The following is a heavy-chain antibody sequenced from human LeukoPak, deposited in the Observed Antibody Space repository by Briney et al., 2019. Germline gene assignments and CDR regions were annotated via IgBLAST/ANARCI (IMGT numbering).Heavy chain of an antibody. V-gene: IGHV4-59*12. CDR3: AREPGSYGGVRYNWFDP. CDR1: GGSISSYY. J-gene: IGHJ5*02. Sequence: SETLSLTCTVSGGSISSYYWSWIRQPPGKGLEWIGYIYYSGSTNYNPSLKSRVTISIDTSKNQFSLKLSSVTAADTAVYYCAREPGSYGGVRYNWFDPWGQGTLVTVSS. D-gene: IGHD1-26*01. CDR2: IYYSGST.